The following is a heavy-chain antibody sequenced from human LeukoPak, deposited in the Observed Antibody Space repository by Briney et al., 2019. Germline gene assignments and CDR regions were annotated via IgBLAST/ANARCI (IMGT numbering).Heavy chain of an antibody. CDR2: ITSNGGST. J-gene: IGHJ4*02. D-gene: IGHD1-26*01. CDR1: GFTFSSYA. V-gene: IGHV3-64*01. CDR3: ARVGIVGPTWGYFDY. Sequence: GGSLRLSCAASGFTFSSYAMHWVRQAPGKGLEYVSTITSNGGSTYYANSVKGRFTISRDNSKNTLYLQMGSLRADDTAVYYCARVGIVGPTWGYFDYWGQGTLVTVSS.